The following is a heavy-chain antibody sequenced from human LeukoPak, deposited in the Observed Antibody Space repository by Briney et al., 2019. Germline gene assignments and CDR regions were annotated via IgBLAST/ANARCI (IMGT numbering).Heavy chain of an antibody. V-gene: IGHV1-8*01. CDR1: GYTFTSYD. D-gene: IGHD2-15*01. CDR2: MNPNSGNT. J-gene: IGHJ4*02. Sequence: ASVTVSCKASGYTFTSYDINWVRQATGQGLEWMGWMNPNSGNTGYVQKFQGRVTMTQNTSISTAYMKLSSLRSEDTAVYYCASYCSGCSCLFDYWGQGTLVAVSS. CDR3: ASYCSGCSCLFDY.